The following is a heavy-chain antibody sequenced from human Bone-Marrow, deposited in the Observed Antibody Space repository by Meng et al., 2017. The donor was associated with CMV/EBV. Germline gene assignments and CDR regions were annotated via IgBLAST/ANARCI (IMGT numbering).Heavy chain of an antibody. CDR3: ARDVVVIAIRLSDWFDP. CDR1: GGTFSSYT. J-gene: IGHJ5*02. V-gene: IGHV1-69*04. D-gene: IGHD2-21*01. CDR2: IIPILGIA. Sequence: SVKVSCKASGGTFSSYTISWVRQAPGQGLEWMGRIIPILGIANYAQKFQGRVTITADKSTSTAYMELSSLRSEDTAVYYWARDVVVIAIRLSDWFDPWGQGTLVTVSS.